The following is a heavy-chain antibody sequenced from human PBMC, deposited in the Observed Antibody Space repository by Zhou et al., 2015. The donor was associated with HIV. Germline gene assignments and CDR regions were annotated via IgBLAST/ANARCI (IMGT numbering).Heavy chain of an antibody. CDR3: ARTYCSGGNCYSGSDY. CDR1: GFTFSDYY. J-gene: IGHJ4*02. Sequence: VQLVESGGGLVKPGGSLRLSCAASGFTFSDYYMSWIRQAPGKGLEWVSYISTSGSTIYYANSVKGRFTVSRDNSKNTLYLQMNNLKVDDTAKYYCARTYCSGGNCYSGSDYWGQGTLVTVSS. D-gene: IGHD2-15*01. V-gene: IGHV3-11*01. CDR2: ISTSGSTI.